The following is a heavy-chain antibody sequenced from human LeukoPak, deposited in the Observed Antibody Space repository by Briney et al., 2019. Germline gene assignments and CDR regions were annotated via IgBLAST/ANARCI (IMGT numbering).Heavy chain of an antibody. D-gene: IGHD1-14*01. CDR1: GFTFTNYG. V-gene: IGHV3-30*02. CDR2: ICDVGSNQ. J-gene: IGHJ5*02. Sequence: GGSLRLSCAASGFTFTNYGMHWVRQAPGKGLEGVAFICDVGSNQNYGASVKGRFTISKDNSKSTLYLQINSLRADDTAVYYCAKYHGAYNWFDPWGQGTLVTVP. CDR3: AKYHGAYNWFDP.